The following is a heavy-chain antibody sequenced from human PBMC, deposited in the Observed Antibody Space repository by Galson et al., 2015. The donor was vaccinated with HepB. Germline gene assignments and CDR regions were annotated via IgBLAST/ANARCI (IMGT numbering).Heavy chain of an antibody. CDR1: GGTFSSYA. CDR2: IIPIFGTA. Sequence: SVKVSCKASGGTFSSYAISWVRQAPGQGLEWMGGIIPIFGTANYAQKFQGRVTITADESTSTAYMELSSLRSEDTAVYYCARELEESSGWYESDAFDIWGQGTMVTVSS. V-gene: IGHV1-69*13. D-gene: IGHD6-19*01. CDR3: ARELEESSGWYESDAFDI. J-gene: IGHJ3*02.